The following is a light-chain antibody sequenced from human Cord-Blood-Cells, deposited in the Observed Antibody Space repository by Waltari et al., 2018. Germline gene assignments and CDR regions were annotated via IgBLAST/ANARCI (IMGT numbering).Light chain of an antibody. J-gene: IGLJ1*01. V-gene: IGLV2-11*01. CDR2: DCS. CDR1: SSDVGGYNY. Sequence: QSALTQPRSVSGSPGQSVTISCTGTSSDVGGYNYVSWYQQHPGKAPKLMIYDCSKRPSGVPDRFSGSKSGNTASLTISGLQAEEEADYYCCSYAGSYTYVFGTGTKVTVL. CDR3: CSYAGSYTYV.